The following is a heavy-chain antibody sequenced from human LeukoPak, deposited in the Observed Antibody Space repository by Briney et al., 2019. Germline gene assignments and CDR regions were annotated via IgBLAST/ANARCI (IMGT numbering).Heavy chain of an antibody. D-gene: IGHD2-15*01. J-gene: IGHJ5*02. Sequence: PGGSLRLSCETSGFIFSNCWMTWVRQAPGKGLEWVANIKTDASEKYYADSVKGRFTISRDNAKMSLYLQMNSLRAEDTAVYYCARESSVASHNWFDPWGQGTLVTVSS. CDR2: IKTDASEK. CDR3: ARESSVASHNWFDP. V-gene: IGHV3-7*01. CDR1: GFIFSNCW.